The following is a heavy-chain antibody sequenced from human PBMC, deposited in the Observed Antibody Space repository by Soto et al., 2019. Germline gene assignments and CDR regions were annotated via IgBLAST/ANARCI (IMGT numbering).Heavy chain of an antibody. CDR3: AHRPPGYYGSGSYYFDY. J-gene: IGHJ4*02. D-gene: IGHD3-10*01. CDR1: GFSLSTSGVG. Sequence: SGPTLVNPTQTLTLTCTFSGFSLSTSGVGVGWIRQPPGKALEWLALIYWDDDKRYSPSLKSRLTITKDTSKNQVVLTMTNMDPVDTATYYCAHRPPGYYGSGSYYFDYWGQGTLVTVSS. CDR2: IYWDDDK. V-gene: IGHV2-5*02.